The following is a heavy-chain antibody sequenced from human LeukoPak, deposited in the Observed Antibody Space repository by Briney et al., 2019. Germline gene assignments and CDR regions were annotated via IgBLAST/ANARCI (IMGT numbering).Heavy chain of an antibody. J-gene: IGHJ4*02. CDR2: IKQDGSEK. CDR1: GFTFSSYW. V-gene: IGHV3-7*01. CDR3: ARDPSYYDSSGYNDY. D-gene: IGHD3-22*01. Sequence: GGSLRLSCAASGFTFSSYWMSWVRQAPGKGLEWVANIKQDGSEKYYVDSVKGRFTISRDNAKNSLYLQMNSLRAEDMAVYYCARDPSYYDSSGYNDYWGQGTLVTVSS.